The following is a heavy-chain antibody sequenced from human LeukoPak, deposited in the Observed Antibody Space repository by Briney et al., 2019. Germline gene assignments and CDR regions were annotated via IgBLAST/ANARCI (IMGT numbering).Heavy chain of an antibody. CDR2: ISSSSSYI. V-gene: IGHV3-21*01. Sequence: GGSLRLSCAASGFTFSSYSMNWVRQAPGKGLEWVSSISSSSSYIYYADSVKGRFTIPRDNAKNSLYLQMNSLRAEDTAVYYCARDGYYYGSSGMDVWGQGATVTVSS. D-gene: IGHD3-22*01. J-gene: IGHJ6*02. CDR1: GFTFSSYS. CDR3: ARDGYYYGSSGMDV.